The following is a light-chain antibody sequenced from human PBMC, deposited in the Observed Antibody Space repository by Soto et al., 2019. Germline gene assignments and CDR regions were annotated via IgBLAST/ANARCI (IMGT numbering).Light chain of an antibody. CDR3: QQYGTSEII. CDR2: DTS. V-gene: IGKV3-20*01. Sequence: EFVLTQAAGTRSLSPGEGATLSCRASQSLTNSFIAWYQQKPGQAPRLLIYDTSIRASGIPDRFSGSGSGTDFTLTISRREPADFAVFYCQQYGTSEIIFGQGTRLEIK. J-gene: IGKJ5*01. CDR1: QSLTNSF.